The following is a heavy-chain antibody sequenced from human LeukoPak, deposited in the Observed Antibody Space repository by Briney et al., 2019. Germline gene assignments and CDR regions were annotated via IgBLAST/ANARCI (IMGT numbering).Heavy chain of an antibody. CDR1: VFTLSTFV. CDR3: ARGAGDTNLDYFYYYIDG. J-gene: IGHJ6*03. D-gene: IGHD3-16*01. V-gene: IGHV3-23*01. CDR2: ITGGGDLT. Sequence: GGCLRLSRAFSVFTLSTFVMLWVSHARGRGLEWVSSITGGGDLTNYADTVKGRFTISRDNPKNSLYLQMNSLGVEDTALYHCARGAGDTNLDYFYYYIDGWGKGTTVTASS.